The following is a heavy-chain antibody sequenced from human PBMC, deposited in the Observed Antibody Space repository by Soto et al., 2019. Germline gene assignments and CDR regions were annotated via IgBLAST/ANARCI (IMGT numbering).Heavy chain of an antibody. CDR1: GFTFSSYG. CDR3: ARDAKNYDILTTYYYYYGMDV. Sequence: SLRLSCAASGFTFSSYGMHWVRQAPGKGLEWVAVIWYDGSNKYYADSVKGRFTISRDNSKNTLYLQMNSLRAEDTAVYYCARDAKNYDILTTYYYYYGMDVWGQGTTVTVSS. V-gene: IGHV3-33*01. D-gene: IGHD3-9*01. CDR2: IWYDGSNK. J-gene: IGHJ6*02.